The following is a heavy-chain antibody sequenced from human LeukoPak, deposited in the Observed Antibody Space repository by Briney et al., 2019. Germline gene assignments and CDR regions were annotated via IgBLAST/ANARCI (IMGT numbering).Heavy chain of an antibody. CDR1: GGSISSYY. J-gene: IGHJ4*02. CDR2: IYYSGST. Sequence: PSETLSLTCTVSGGSISSYYWSWIRQPPGKGLEWIGYIYYSGSTNYNPSLKSGVTISVDTSKNQFSLKLSSVTAADTAVYYCARFGGRSLYDFWSGYGVDYWGQGTLVTVSS. CDR3: ARFGGRSLYDFWSGYGVDY. D-gene: IGHD3-3*01. V-gene: IGHV4-59*01.